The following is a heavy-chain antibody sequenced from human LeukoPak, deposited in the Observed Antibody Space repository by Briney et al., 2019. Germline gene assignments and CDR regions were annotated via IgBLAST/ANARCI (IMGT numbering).Heavy chain of an antibody. CDR2: ISSSSSYI. J-gene: IGHJ4*02. Sequence: GGSLRLSCAASGFTFSSYSMNWVRQAPGKGLEWVSFISSSSSYINYADSVKGRFTISRGNAKNSLYLQMNSLRAEDTAVYYCARDLGYSYGYPLDYWGQGTLVTVSS. D-gene: IGHD5-18*01. CDR1: GFTFSSYS. CDR3: ARDLGYSYGYPLDY. V-gene: IGHV3-21*01.